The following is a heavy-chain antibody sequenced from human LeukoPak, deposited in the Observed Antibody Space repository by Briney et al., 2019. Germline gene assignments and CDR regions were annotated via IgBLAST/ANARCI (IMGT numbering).Heavy chain of an antibody. D-gene: IGHD1-26*01. CDR1: GYTLTELS. CDR2: FDPEDGET. J-gene: IGHJ4*02. CDR3: ATKNTVGATFYFDY. Sequence: ASVKVSCKVSGYTLTELSMHWVRQAPGKGLEWMGGFDPEDGETIYAQKFQSRVTMTEDTSTDTAYMELSSLRSEDTAVYYCATKNTVGATFYFDYWGQGTLVTVSS. V-gene: IGHV1-24*01.